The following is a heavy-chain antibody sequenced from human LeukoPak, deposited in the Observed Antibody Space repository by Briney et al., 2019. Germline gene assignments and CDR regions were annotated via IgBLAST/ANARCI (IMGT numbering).Heavy chain of an antibody. CDR2: IKSDGITI. D-gene: IGHD1-20*01. CDR1: GFTFSSYW. Sequence: GGSLRLSCAASGFTFSSYWMNWVRQAPGKGLVWVSRIKSDGITITYADSVKGRFTISRDNAKNTLYLQMNSLRAEDTAVYYCLRDLNWSLDQWGQGTLVTVSS. CDR3: LRDLNWSLDQ. V-gene: IGHV3-74*01. J-gene: IGHJ4*02.